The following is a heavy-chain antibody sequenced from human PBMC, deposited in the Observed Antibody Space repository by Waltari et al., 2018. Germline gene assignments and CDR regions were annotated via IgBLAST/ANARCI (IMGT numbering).Heavy chain of an antibody. Sequence: QVQLVQSGAEVKKPGSSVKVSCKASGGTFSSYAISWVRQAPGQGLEWMGGSILMLGTANYARKVQGRVQITADKSTSTACMELGSLRSEETAVYYCASQSEYSSSEVDYWGQGTLVTVSS. J-gene: IGHJ4*02. CDR3: ASQSEYSSSEVDY. D-gene: IGHD6-6*01. CDR2: SILMLGTA. V-gene: IGHV1-69*14. CDR1: GGTFSSYA.